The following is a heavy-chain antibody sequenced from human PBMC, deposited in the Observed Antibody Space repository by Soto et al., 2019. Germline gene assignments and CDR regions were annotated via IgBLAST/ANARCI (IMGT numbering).Heavy chain of an antibody. CDR3: ARHMDYTIFGVVISFDP. Sequence: GASVNVSCKASGYTFTSYDINWVRQATGQGLEWMGWMNPNSGNTGYAQKFQGRVTMTRNTSISTAYMELSSLRSEDTAVYYCARHMDYTIFGVVISFDPWGQGTLVTVSS. D-gene: IGHD3-3*01. CDR2: MNPNSGNT. V-gene: IGHV1-8*01. CDR1: GYTFTSYD. J-gene: IGHJ5*02.